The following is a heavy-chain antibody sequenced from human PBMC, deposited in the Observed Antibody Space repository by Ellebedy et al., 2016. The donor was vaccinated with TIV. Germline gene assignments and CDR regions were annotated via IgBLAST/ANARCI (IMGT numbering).Heavy chain of an antibody. D-gene: IGHD4-17*01. CDR3: AKDRYGDYVVYFDY. CDR2: ISDSGYT. V-gene: IGHV3-23*01. Sequence: GESLKISCAASGFAFSSSGMSWVRQAPGKGLEWVSSISDSGYTDYGDSVKGRFTISRDNSKNTLSLQMNSLRAEDTAVYFCAKDRYGDYVVYFDYWGQGTLVTVSS. CDR1: GFAFSSSG. J-gene: IGHJ4*02.